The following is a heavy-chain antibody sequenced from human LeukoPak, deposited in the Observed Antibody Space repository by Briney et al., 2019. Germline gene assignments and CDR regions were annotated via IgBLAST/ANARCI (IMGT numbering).Heavy chain of an antibody. J-gene: IGHJ4*02. CDR1: GYTFTSHY. Sequence: ASVKVSCKSSGYTFTSHYMHWVRQAPGQGLEWMGIINPSGGSTSYAQKFQGRVTMTRDMSTSTDYMELSSLRSEDTAVYYCARLNGEATIFGYWGQGSLVTVSS. CDR3: ARLNGEATIFGY. D-gene: IGHD5-12*01. V-gene: IGHV1-46*01. CDR2: INPSGGST.